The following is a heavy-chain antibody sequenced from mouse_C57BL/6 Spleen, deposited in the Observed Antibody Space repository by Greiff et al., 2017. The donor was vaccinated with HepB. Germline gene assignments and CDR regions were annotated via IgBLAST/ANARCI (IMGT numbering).Heavy chain of an antibody. V-gene: IGHV1-50*01. Sequence: VQLQQPGAELVKPGASVKLSCKASGYTFTSYWMQWVKQRPGQGLEWIGEIDPSDSYTNYNQKFKGKATLTVDTSSSTAYMQLSSLTSEDSAVYYCAMGDYDYDKALDYWGQGTTLTVSS. CDR1: GYTFTSYW. CDR3: AMGDYDYDKALDY. J-gene: IGHJ2*01. CDR2: IDPSDSYT. D-gene: IGHD2-4*01.